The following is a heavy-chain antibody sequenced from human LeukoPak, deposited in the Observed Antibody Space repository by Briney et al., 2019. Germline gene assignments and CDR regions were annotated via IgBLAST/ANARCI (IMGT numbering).Heavy chain of an antibody. D-gene: IGHD3-22*01. CDR1: GGSISSSSYY. Sequence: SETLSPTCTVSGGSISSSSYYWGWIRQPPGKGLEWIGSIYYSGSTYYNPSLKSRVTISVDTSKNQFSLRLSSVTAADTAVYSCARLGMGIIVVTNDAFDIWGQGTTVTVSS. J-gene: IGHJ3*02. CDR2: IYYSGST. V-gene: IGHV4-39*01. CDR3: ARLGMGIIVVTNDAFDI.